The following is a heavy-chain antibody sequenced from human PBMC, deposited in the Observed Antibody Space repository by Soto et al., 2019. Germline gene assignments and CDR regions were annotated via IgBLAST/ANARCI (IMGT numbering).Heavy chain of an antibody. V-gene: IGHV3-53*01. CDR2: IYSGGYT. Sequence: EVQLVESGGGLIQPGGSLRLSCAVSGFTVSNNYMSWVRQAPGKGLEGVSVIYSGGYTAYGDSVKGRFTISRDNSKNTLFPNMNSRRADGTAVVCVGDPPGGGGYWGQGTLVTVSS. D-gene: IGHD3-10*01. CDR3: GDPPGGGGY. J-gene: IGHJ4*02. CDR1: GFTVSNNY.